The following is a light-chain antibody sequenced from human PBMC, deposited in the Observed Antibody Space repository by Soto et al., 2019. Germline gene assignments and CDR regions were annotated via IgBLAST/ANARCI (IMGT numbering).Light chain of an antibody. CDR2: GAS. CDR1: QSVSSNY. Sequence: EIVLTQSPGTLSLSPGERATLSCRASQSVSSNYLAWYQQKPGQAPRLLIYGASSRATGIPDRFSGSGSGTAFTLIISRLEPEDFAVYYCQQYGSSPRTFGQGTKLEIK. CDR3: QQYGSSPRT. J-gene: IGKJ2*01. V-gene: IGKV3-20*01.